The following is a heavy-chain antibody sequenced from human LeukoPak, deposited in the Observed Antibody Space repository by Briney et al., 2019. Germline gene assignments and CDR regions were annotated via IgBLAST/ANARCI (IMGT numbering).Heavy chain of an antibody. CDR2: IWYDGSNK. CDR3: AKILGYDSSGYYPDY. CDR1: GFTFSSYG. D-gene: IGHD3-22*01. J-gene: IGHJ4*02. Sequence: GGSLRLSCAASGFTFSSYGMHWVRQAPGKRLEWVAVIWYDGSNKYYADSVKGRFTISRDNSKNTLYLQMNSLRAEDTAVYYCAKILGYDSSGYYPDYWGQGTLVTVSS. V-gene: IGHV3-30*02.